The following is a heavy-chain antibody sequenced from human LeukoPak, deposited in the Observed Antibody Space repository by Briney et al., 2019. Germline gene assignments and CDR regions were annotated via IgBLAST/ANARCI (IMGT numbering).Heavy chain of an antibody. Sequence: PGGSLRLSCAASGFTFSSYSMNWVRQAPGKGLEWVSYISSSSSTIYYADSVKGRFTISRDNAKNSLYLQMNSLRAEDTAVYYCARDRSGWLYYYGMDVWGQGTTVTASS. V-gene: IGHV3-48*04. J-gene: IGHJ6*02. CDR3: ARDRSGWLYYYGMDV. CDR1: GFTFSSYS. CDR2: ISSSSSTI. D-gene: IGHD6-19*01.